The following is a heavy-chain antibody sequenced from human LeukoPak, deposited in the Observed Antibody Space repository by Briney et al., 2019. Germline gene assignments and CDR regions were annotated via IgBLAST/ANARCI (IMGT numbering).Heavy chain of an antibody. CDR2: ISWNSGSI. V-gene: IGHV3-9*01. J-gene: IGHJ4*02. Sequence: GRSLRLSCAASGFTFDDYAMHWVRQAPGKGLEWVSGISWNSGSIGYADSVKGRFTISRDNAKNSLYLQMNSLRAEDTALYYCAKEVYGDEGGYWGQGTLVIVSS. D-gene: IGHD4-17*01. CDR3: AKEVYGDEGGY. CDR1: GFTFDDYA.